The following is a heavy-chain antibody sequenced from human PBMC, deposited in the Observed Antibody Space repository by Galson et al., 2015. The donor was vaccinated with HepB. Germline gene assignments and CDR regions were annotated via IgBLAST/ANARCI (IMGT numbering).Heavy chain of an antibody. CDR3: ASVGDSSGWYGL. J-gene: IGHJ5*02. Sequence: SVKVSCKASGYTFTAYDLHWVRQVPGQGLEWMGRVTPKSGVTNYAQTFQGRVTMTRDTSISTVYMEMTSLRLDDTAVYYCASVGDSSGWYGLWGQGPLVTVSP. CDR2: VTPKSGVT. V-gene: IGHV1-2*06. CDR1: GYTFTAYD. D-gene: IGHD3-22*01.